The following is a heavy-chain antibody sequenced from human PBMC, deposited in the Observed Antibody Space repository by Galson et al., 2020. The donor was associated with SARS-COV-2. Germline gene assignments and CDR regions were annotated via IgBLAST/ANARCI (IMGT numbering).Heavy chain of an antibody. CDR2: INAGNGNT. V-gene: IGHV1-3*01. Sequence: ASVKVSCKASGYTFTSYAMHWVRQAPGQRLEWMGWINAGNGNTKYSQKFQGRVTITRDTSASTAYMELSSLRSEDTAVYYCARRSSGWYSIDYYYYYGMDVWGQGTTVTVSS. CDR1: GYTFTSYA. J-gene: IGHJ6*02. D-gene: IGHD6-19*01. CDR3: ARRSSGWYSIDYYYYYGMDV.